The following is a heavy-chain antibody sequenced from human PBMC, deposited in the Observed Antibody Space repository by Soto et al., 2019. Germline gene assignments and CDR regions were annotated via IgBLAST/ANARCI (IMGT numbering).Heavy chain of an antibody. CDR1: GFNFANYA. J-gene: IGHJ4*02. CDR2: IASSGDWT. V-gene: IGHV3-23*01. Sequence: GGSLRLSCVASGFNFANYAMNWVRQAPGKGLEWVSAIASSGDWTYYADSVKGRFTISRDNSKSTLSLQMNSLRAEDTAVYYCAKVKEVGAITLFDYWGQGTLVTVSS. D-gene: IGHD1-26*01. CDR3: AKVKEVGAITLFDY.